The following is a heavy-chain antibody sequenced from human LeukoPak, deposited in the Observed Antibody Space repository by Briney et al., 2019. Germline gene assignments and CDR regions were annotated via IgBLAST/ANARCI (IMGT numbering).Heavy chain of an antibody. CDR2: IIPIFGTA. J-gene: IGHJ4*02. V-gene: IGHV1-69*05. CDR3: ARATPELWFGELLPSYLFDY. D-gene: IGHD3-10*01. CDR1: GGTFSSYA. Sequence: SVKVSCKASGGTFSSYAISWVRQAPGQGLEWMGGIIPIFGTANYAQKFQGRVTITTDESTSTAYMELSSLRSEDTAVYYCARATPELWFGELLPSYLFDYWGQGTLVTVSS.